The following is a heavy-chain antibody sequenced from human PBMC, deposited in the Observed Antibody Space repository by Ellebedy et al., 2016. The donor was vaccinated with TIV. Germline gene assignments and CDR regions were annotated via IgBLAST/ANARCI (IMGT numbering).Heavy chain of an antibody. CDR1: GYISTSYA. V-gene: IGHV1-3*01. CDR3: ARDMTTVTINWFDP. CDR2: INAGNGNT. Sequence: ASVKVSCXASGYISTSYAMHWVRQPPAERPEWMGWINAGNGNTKYSQKFQGRVTITRDTSASTAYMELSSLRTEDTAVYYCARDMTTVTINWFDPWGQGTLVTVSS. J-gene: IGHJ5*02. D-gene: IGHD4-17*01.